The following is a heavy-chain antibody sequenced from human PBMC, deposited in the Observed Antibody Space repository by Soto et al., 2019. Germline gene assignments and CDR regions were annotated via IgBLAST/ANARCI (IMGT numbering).Heavy chain of an antibody. Sequence: GASVKVSCKASGYTFTSYAMHWVRQAPGQRLEWMGWINAGNGNTKYSQKFQGRVTITRDTSASTAYMELSSLRSEDTAVFYCARSVTMIVVVITPYGMDVWGQGTTVTVSS. CDR2: INAGNGNT. D-gene: IGHD3-22*01. J-gene: IGHJ6*02. CDR3: ARSVTMIVVVITPYGMDV. CDR1: GYTFTSYA. V-gene: IGHV1-3*01.